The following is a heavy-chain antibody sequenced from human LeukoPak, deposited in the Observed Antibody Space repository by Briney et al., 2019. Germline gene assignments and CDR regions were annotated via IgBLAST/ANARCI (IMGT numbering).Heavy chain of an antibody. Sequence: PGGSLRLSCVAAGFTFNNNGMHWVRQSPGRGPEWVSFISYDESHEFYSDSVKGRFTISRDVSKNTLYLQMNGLRTDDTAMYFCAREPTAVGLWGQGTLVTVSS. V-gene: IGHV3-30*02. CDR1: GFTFNNNG. J-gene: IGHJ4*02. CDR2: ISYDESHE. CDR3: AREPTAVGL. D-gene: IGHD1-26*01.